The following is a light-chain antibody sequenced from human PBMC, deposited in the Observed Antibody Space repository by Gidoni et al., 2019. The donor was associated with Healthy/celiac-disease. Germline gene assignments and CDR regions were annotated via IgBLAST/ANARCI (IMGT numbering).Light chain of an antibody. CDR3: QQYNNWPPT. V-gene: IGKV3-15*01. CDR2: GAS. J-gene: IGKJ1*01. Sequence: EIVMPQSPATLSVSPGERATLSCRASQSVSSNLAWYQQKPGQAPRLLIYGASTRATGIPARFSGSGSGTEFTLTISSLQSEDFAVYYCQQYNNWPPTFXXXTKVEIK. CDR1: QSVSSN.